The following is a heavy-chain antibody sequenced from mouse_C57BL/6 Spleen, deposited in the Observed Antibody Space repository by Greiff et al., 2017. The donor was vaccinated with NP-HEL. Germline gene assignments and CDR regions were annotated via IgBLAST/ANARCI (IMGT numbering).Heavy chain of an antibody. CDR2: INPSTGGT. V-gene: IGHV1-42*01. CDR1: GYSFTGYY. Sequence: VQLKQSGPELVKPGASVKISCKASGYSFTGYYMNWVKQSPEKSLEWIGEINPSTGGTTYNQKFKAKATLTVDKSSSTAYMQLKSLTSEDSAVYYCAIGNWFAYWGQGTLVTVSA. CDR3: AIGNWFAY. D-gene: IGHD2-1*01. J-gene: IGHJ3*01.